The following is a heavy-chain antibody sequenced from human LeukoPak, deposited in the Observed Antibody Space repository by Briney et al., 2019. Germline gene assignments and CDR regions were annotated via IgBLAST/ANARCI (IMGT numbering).Heavy chain of an antibody. CDR1: GFSLSTSGMC. D-gene: IGHD4-17*01. Sequence: SGPTLVNPTQTLTLTCTFSGFSLSTSGMCVSWIRQPPGKALEWLARIDWDDDKYYNTSLKTRLTISKDTSKNQVVLTMTNMGPVDTATYYCARAFPTVTTFDYWGQGTLVTVSS. CDR2: IDWDDDK. CDR3: ARAFPTVTTFDY. V-gene: IGHV2-70*11. J-gene: IGHJ4*02.